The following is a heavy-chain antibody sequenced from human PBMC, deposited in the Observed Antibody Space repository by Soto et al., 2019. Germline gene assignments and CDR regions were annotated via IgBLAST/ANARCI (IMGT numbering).Heavy chain of an antibody. CDR1: GFTFSSYA. V-gene: IGHV3-23*01. CDR2: ISGSGGRT. D-gene: IGHD3-16*01. CDR3: AKGGYYSLFDI. Sequence: PGGSLRLSGVASGFTFSSYAMSWVRQTTGKGLEWVSGISGSGGRTYYADSVKGRFTISRDNSNNTLSLQMHILRVEDTAVYFCAKGGYYSLFDIWGQGTVVTVSS. J-gene: IGHJ3*02.